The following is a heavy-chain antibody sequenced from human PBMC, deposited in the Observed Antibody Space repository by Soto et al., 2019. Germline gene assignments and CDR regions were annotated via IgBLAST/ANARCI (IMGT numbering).Heavy chain of an antibody. CDR2: LSGSGDST. V-gene: IGHV3-23*01. D-gene: IGHD5-12*01. Sequence: EVQLLESGGGLVQPGGSLRLSCAASGFTFSNYVMTWVRQAPGKGLDWVSSLSGSGDSTHYADSVRGRFTISRDNFKNTLYWQMNSLRAEDTALYYCAKGSSRDGYNWGQGTLVTVSS. J-gene: IGHJ4*02. CDR1: GFTFSNYV. CDR3: AKGSSRDGYN.